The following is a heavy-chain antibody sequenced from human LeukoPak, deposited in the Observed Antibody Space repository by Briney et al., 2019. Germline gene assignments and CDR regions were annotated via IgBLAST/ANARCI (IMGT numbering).Heavy chain of an antibody. CDR2: ESYDGNIK. J-gene: IGHJ6*03. V-gene: IGHV3-30*04. Sequence: PGGSLRLSCAASGFIFTNFAMHWVRQAPGKGLEWVAVESYDGNIKYYSDSVKGRFTISRDNSKNTLYLQMNSLRAEDTAVYYCARSYQRYSSTWYTYMDVWGKGTTVTVSS. CDR3: ARSYQRYSSTWYTYMDV. D-gene: IGHD6-13*01. CDR1: GFIFTNFA.